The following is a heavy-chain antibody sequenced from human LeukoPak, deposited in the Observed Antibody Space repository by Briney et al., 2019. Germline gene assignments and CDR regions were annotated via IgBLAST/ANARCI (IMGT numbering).Heavy chain of an antibody. V-gene: IGHV4-59*12. Sequence: SETLSLTCTVSGGSISSYYWSWIRQPPGKGLEWIGYIYYSGSTNYNPSLKSRVTISVDKSKNQFSLKLSSVTAADTAVYYCARGIVVVPFFDYWGQGTLVTVSS. J-gene: IGHJ4*02. CDR3: ARGIVVVPFFDY. D-gene: IGHD2-21*01. CDR2: IYYSGST. CDR1: GGSISSYY.